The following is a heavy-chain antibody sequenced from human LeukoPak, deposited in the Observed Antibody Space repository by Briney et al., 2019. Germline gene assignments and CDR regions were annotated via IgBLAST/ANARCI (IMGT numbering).Heavy chain of an antibody. CDR3: ARDCPSWGYRSGGNFDY. CDR1: GFIFSDYY. J-gene: IGHJ4*02. CDR2: ISSSGSAI. V-gene: IGHV3-11*01. Sequence: GGSLRLSCAASGFIFSDYYMSWIRQAPGKGLEWVSYISSSGSAIYYADSVKGRFTISRDNAKNSLYLQMNSLRAEDTAVYYCARDCPSWGYRSGGNFDYWGQGTLVTVSS. D-gene: IGHD2-15*01.